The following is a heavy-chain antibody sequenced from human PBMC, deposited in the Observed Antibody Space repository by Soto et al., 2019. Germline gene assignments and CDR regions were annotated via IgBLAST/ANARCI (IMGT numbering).Heavy chain of an antibody. CDR2: MNPESRNT. J-gene: IGHJ4*02. CDR3: ARFVRHQLPTIDF. D-gene: IGHD2-2*01. CDR1: GYTFTSYD. V-gene: IGHV1-8*01. Sequence: QVQLVQSGAEVKEPGASVRVSCKASGYTFTSYDINWVRQATGQGLEWMGWMNPESRNTGYAQKFQGRVTTTRDTSISTAYMELTSMRSEDTAVYYCARFVRHQLPTIDFWGQGTLVTVSS.